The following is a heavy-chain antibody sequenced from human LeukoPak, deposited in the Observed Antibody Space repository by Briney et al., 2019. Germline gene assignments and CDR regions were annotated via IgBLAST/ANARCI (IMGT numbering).Heavy chain of an antibody. V-gene: IGHV1-3*01. CDR2: INAGNGNT. Sequence: ASVKVSCKASGYTFTSYAMHWVRQAPGQRLEWMGWINAGNGNTKYSQKFQGRVTITRDTSASTAYMELSSLRSEDTAVYYCARVGPRSSQGQQLLYYFDYWGQGTLVTVSS. CDR3: ARVGPRSSQGQQLLYYFDY. J-gene: IGHJ4*02. D-gene: IGHD6-13*01. CDR1: GYTFTSYA.